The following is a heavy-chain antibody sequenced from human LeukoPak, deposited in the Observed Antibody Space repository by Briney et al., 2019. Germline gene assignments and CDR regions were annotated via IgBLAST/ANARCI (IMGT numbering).Heavy chain of an antibody. CDR1: GGSISTNY. Sequence: SETLSLTCTVSGGSISTNYWNWTRQSAGKGLEWIGRIYPSGSTNYNPSLKSRGTISLDKTKNQFSLRFNSVTVADTAVYYCARDRGNYPYYFDYWGQGTLVTVSS. CDR3: ARDRGNYPYYFDY. D-gene: IGHD1-7*01. V-gene: IGHV4-4*07. J-gene: IGHJ4*02. CDR2: IYPSGST.